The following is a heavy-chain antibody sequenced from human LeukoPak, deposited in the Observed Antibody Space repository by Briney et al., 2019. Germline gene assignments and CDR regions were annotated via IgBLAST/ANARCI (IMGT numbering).Heavy chain of an antibody. V-gene: IGHV4-4*07. J-gene: IGHJ4*02. D-gene: IGHD4-17*01. CDR2: IYSSGRT. CDR3: ARAYGDLYFVY. CDR1: GGSIITYY. Sequence: SETLSLTCTVSGGSIITYYWSWIRQPAGKGLEWIGRIYSSGRTTYNPSLKSRGTMSVDTSKNQFSLNLTSVTASDTAVYFCARAYGDLYFVYWGPGILVTVSS.